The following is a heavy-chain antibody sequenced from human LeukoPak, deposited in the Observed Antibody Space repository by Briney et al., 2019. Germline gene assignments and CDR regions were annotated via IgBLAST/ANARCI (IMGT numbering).Heavy chain of an antibody. CDR2: IGGSASST. Sequence: GGSLRLSCAASGLTFSSYAMSWVRQAPGKGLEWVSAIGGSASSTYYADSVKGRFTISRDNAKNTLFLQMNSLRAEDTAIYYCAKGKHSGSYFHFDYWGRGTLVTVSS. CDR3: AKGKHSGSYFHFDY. D-gene: IGHD1-26*01. J-gene: IGHJ4*02. V-gene: IGHV3-23*01. CDR1: GLTFSSYA.